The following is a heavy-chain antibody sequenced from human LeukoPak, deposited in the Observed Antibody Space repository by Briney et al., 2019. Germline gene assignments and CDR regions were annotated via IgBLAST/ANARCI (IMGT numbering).Heavy chain of an antibody. CDR3: AKLLRYCSGGSCFFDP. D-gene: IGHD2-15*01. V-gene: IGHV3-23*01. Sequence: PGGSLRLSCAASGFTFDDYGMSWVRQAPGKGLECVSTISSSGDTTYYADSVKGRFTISRDNSKNTLYLQMNSLRAEDTAIYYCAKLLRYCSGGSCFFDPWGQGTLVTVSS. J-gene: IGHJ5*02. CDR1: GFTFDDYG. CDR2: ISSSGDTT.